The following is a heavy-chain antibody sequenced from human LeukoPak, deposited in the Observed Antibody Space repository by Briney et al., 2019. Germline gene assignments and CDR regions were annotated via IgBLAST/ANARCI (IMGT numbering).Heavy chain of an antibody. CDR1: GYSISSGYY. J-gene: IGHJ3*02. D-gene: IGHD6-13*01. CDR3: ARWYSSSWYSTFDI. CDR2: IYHSGST. Sequence: SETLSLTCTVSGYSISSGYYWGWIRQPPGKGLEWIGSIYHSGSTYYNPSLKSRVTISVDTSKNQFSLKLSSVTAADTAVYYCARWYSSSWYSTFDIWGQGTMVTVSS. V-gene: IGHV4-38-2*02.